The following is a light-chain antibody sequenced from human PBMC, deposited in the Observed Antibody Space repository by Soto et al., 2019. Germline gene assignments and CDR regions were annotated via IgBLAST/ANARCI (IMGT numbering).Light chain of an antibody. Sequence: TQSTTTLSVSPRERITPPFKASRSVRSNLAWYQQKPGQAPRLLISGASTRATGITDRFSGSGSGTEFTLTINSLQSEDFAVYYCQQYNYWPGTLGQGT. CDR1: RSVRSN. CDR2: GAS. CDR3: QQYNYWPGT. V-gene: IGKV3-15*01. J-gene: IGKJ1*01.